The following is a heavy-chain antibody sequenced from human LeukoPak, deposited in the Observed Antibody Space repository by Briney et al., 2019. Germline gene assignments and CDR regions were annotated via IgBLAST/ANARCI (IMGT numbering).Heavy chain of an antibody. D-gene: IGHD6-19*01. J-gene: IGHJ4*02. CDR3: ASDGYSSGWYVLDY. V-gene: IGHV1-46*01. CDR1: GYTFISHY. Sequence: ASVKVSCKASGYTFISHYMHWVRQAPGQGLEWMGIINPGGGSTSYAQKFQGRVTMTRDASTSTVYMELSSLRSEDTAVYYCASDGYSSGWYVLDYWGQGTLVTVSS. CDR2: INPGGGST.